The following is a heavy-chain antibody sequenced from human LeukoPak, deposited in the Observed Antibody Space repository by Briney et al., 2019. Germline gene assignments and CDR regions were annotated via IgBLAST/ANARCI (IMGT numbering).Heavy chain of an antibody. Sequence: GGSLRLSCAASGFTFSESWMSWVRQAPGKGLEWVANMNQDGSEKDYVDSVKGRFTISRDNARESLYLQMSSLRAEDTAVYYCATYTHWVAGDVWGHGSTVTVSS. CDR2: MNQDGSEK. D-gene: IGHD3-16*01. CDR3: ATYTHWVAGDV. V-gene: IGHV3-7*01. J-gene: IGHJ6*02. CDR1: GFTFSESW.